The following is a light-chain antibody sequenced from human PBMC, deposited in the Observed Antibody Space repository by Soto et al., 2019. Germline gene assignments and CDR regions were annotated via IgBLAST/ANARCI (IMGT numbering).Light chain of an antibody. J-gene: IGLJ1*01. CDR2: SNN. CDR3: AAWDDSLNALV. Sequence: QSVLTQPPSASGTPRQRVTISCSGSSSNIGSNTVNWYQQLPGTAPKLLIYSNNQRPSGVPDRFSGSKSGTSASLAISGLQSEDEADYYCAAWDDSLNALVFGTGTKLTVL. V-gene: IGLV1-44*01. CDR1: SSNIGSNT.